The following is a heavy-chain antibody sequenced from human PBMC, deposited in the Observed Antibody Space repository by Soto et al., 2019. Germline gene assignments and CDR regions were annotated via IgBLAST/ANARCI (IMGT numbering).Heavy chain of an antibody. CDR1: GGSISSYY. J-gene: IGHJ6*02. D-gene: IGHD4-17*01. V-gene: IGHV4-59*01. CDR3: VRDTDYYYGMAV. CDR2: IYYPGST. Sequence: QVQLQESGPGLVKPSETLSLTCIVSGGSISSYYWSWIRQPPGKGLEWIGSIYYPGSTSYNPSLKSRVTLSVDRSKNQFYLNLNSVNAAFTAFYYCVRDTDYYYGMAVWGPGTTVAVSS.